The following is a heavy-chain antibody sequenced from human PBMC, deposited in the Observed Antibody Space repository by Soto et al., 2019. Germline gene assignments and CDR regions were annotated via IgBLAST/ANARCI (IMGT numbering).Heavy chain of an antibody. CDR1: GGSISSGGYS. CDR2: IYHSGST. V-gene: IGHV4-30-2*01. D-gene: IGHD6-19*01. J-gene: IGHJ5*02. CDR3: ARVNSSGWLRWFDP. Sequence: PSETLSLTCAVSGGSISSGGYSWSWIRQPPGKGLEWIGYIYHSGSTNYNPSLKSRVTISVDTSKNQFSLKLSSVTAADTAVYYCARVNSSGWLRWFDPWGRGTLVTVSS.